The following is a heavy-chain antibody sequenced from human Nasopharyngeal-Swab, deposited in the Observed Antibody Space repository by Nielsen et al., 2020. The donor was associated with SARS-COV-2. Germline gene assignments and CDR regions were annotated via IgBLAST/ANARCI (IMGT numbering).Heavy chain of an antibody. CDR1: GFSFRSYL. V-gene: IGHV3-7*01. J-gene: IGHJ4*02. D-gene: IGHD2-15*01. CDR3: ARGTGVYCSGGSCYPGAFDY. CDR2: INQGGSER. Sequence: GVLKISCPASGFSFRSYLMSWVRQTPGKGLEWVANINQGGSERDYVDSVKGRFTISRGNAENSLYLQMNSLRAEDTAVYYCARGTGVYCSGGSCYPGAFDYWGQGTLVTVSS.